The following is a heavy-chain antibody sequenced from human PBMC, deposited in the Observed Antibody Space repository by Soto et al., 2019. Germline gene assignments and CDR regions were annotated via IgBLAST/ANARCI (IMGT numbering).Heavy chain of an antibody. J-gene: IGHJ6*02. CDR2: IKSKTDGGTT. CDR1: GFTFSNAW. CDR3: TTVITMVRGVDYYYGMDV. V-gene: IGHV3-15*01. Sequence: KTGGSLRLSCAASGFTFSNAWMSWVRQAPGKGLEWVGRIKSKTDGGTTDYAAPVKGRFTISRDDSKNTLYLQMNSLKTEDTAVYYCTTVITMVRGVDYYYGMDVWGQGTTVTVSS. D-gene: IGHD3-10*01.